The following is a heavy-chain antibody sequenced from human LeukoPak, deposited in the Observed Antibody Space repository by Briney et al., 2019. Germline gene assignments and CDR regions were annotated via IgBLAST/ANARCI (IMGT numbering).Heavy chain of an antibody. CDR1: GFTFSSYG. CDR3: AKDISGILRSPNY. J-gene: IGHJ4*02. Sequence: PGGSLRLSCAASGFTFSSYGMHWVRQAPGKGLEWVAVISYDGSNKYYADSVKGRFTISRDNSKNTLYLQMNSLRAEDTAVYYCAKDISGILRSPNYWGQGTLVTVPS. CDR2: ISYDGSNK. V-gene: IGHV3-30*18. D-gene: IGHD4-17*01.